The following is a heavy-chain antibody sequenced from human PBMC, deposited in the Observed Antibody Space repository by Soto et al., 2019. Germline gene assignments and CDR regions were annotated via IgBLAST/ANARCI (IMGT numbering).Heavy chain of an antibody. CDR2: ISAYNTNT. CDR3: ARDTPPTDY. Sequence: QVQLVQSGAEVKKPGASVKVSCKTSGYTFTSYHISWVRQAPGQGLEWMGWISAYNTNTNYAQKYQGRATMTTDTLPSTAYMELRSLRSDDTAVYYCARDTPPTDYWGQGTLVTVSS. V-gene: IGHV1-18*01. CDR1: GYTFTSYH. J-gene: IGHJ4*02.